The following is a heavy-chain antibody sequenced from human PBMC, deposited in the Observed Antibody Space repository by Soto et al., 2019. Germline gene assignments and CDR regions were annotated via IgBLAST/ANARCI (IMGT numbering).Heavy chain of an antibody. V-gene: IGHV3-23*01. CDR2: ISGSGGST. D-gene: IGHD3-22*01. J-gene: IGHJ4*02. Sequence: VGSLRLSCAASGFTFSSYAMSWVRQAPGKGLEWVSAISGSGGSTYYADSVKGRFTISRDNSKNTLYLQMNSLRAEDTAVYYCANRLTYYYDSSGFDYWGQGTLVTVSS. CDR3: ANRLTYYYDSSGFDY. CDR1: GFTFSSYA.